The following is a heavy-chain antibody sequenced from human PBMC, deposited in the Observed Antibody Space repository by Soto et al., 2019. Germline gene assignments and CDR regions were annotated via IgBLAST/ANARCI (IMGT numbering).Heavy chain of an antibody. CDR3: ARTYYESSGYYREYFQH. Sequence: EVQLVQSGAEVKKPGESLKISCKASGYSFASYWIGWVRQMPGKGLEWMGIIYPGDSNIRYSPSFQGQVTISADKSISTAYLQWSSRKASDTAMYYCARTYYESSGYYREYFQHWGQGTLVTVSS. CDR2: IYPGDSNI. V-gene: IGHV5-51*01. D-gene: IGHD3-22*01. CDR1: GYSFASYW. J-gene: IGHJ1*01.